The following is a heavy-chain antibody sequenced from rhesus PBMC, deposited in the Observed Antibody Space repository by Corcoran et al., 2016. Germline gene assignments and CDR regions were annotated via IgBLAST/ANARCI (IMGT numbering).Heavy chain of an antibody. Sequence: QLQLQESGPGLVKPSETLSVTCAVSGGSISSSYWSWIRQAPGKGLEWIGSIYCSGSSTHSNPSLRSRVTLSVDTSKNQLSLKLSSVTTADTAVYYCARGGYNYFDYWGQGVLVTVSS. CDR2: IYCSGSST. V-gene: IGHV4-169*01. CDR3: ARGGYNYFDY. J-gene: IGHJ4*01. CDR1: GGSISSSY. D-gene: IGHD2-2*01.